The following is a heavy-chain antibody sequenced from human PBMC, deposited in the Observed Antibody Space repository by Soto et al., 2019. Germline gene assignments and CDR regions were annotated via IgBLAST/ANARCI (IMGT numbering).Heavy chain of an antibody. CDR3: ARDGWGSNWYFDL. CDR2: ISYDGKQT. J-gene: IGHJ2*01. D-gene: IGHD3-16*01. Sequence: GRSLRLSCGAPGVTFKDYGMHWVRQAPGKGLGWVAVISYDGKQTYYADSVKGRFTNPKDKSKRTLFLQMNSLRVDDTAVYYCARDGWGSNWYFDLWGRGILVTVS. V-gene: IGHV3-30*03. CDR1: GVTFKDYG.